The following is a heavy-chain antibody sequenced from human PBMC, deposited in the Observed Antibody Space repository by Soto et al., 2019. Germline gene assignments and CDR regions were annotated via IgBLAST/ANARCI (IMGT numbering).Heavy chain of an antibody. D-gene: IGHD3-16*01. CDR3: ASNYAYAEGYYWYGIDV. V-gene: IGHV3-74*01. CDR1: GFTFSRYW. J-gene: IGHJ6*02. CDR2: ISSYGSDT. Sequence: EVQLVESGGGLVLPGGSLRLSCAASGFTFSRYWMHWVRQAPGKGLVWVSRISSYGSDTHYADSVKGRFTISRDNAKNTLYLQMNSLRADDTAVYYCASNYAYAEGYYWYGIDVWGQGTTVTVPS.